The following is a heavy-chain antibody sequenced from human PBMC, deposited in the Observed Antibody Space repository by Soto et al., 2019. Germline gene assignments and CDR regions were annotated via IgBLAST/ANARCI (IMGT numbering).Heavy chain of an antibody. Sequence: PSETLSLTCTVSGGSISSSSYYWGWIRQPPGKGLEWIGSIYYSGSTYYNPSLKSRVTISVDTSKNQFSLKLSSVTAADTAVYYCARRGLEYGSGSYYRKYYFDYWGQGTPVTVSS. CDR2: IYYSGST. CDR1: GGSISSSSYY. V-gene: IGHV4-39*01. D-gene: IGHD3-10*01. CDR3: ARRGLEYGSGSYYRKYYFDY. J-gene: IGHJ4*02.